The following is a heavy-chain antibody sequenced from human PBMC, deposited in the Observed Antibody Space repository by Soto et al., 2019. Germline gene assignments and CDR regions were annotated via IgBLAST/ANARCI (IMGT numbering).Heavy chain of an antibody. J-gene: IGHJ6*03. Sequence: VQLVESGGGLVQPGGSLRLSCAASGFTFSNYAMDWVRQAPGKVLEYVSGISSNGVGTYYANSVKDRFTISRDNYKNTLYLQMGSLRAEDMAVYYCARREQTDYYYMDVWGKGTSVTVSS. D-gene: IGHD6-13*01. V-gene: IGHV3-64*01. CDR3: ARREQTDYYYMDV. CDR2: ISSNGVGT. CDR1: GFTFSNYA.